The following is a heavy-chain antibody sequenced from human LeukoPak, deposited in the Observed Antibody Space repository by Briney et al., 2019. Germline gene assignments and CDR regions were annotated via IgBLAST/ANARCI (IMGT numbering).Heavy chain of an antibody. CDR2: ISYDGSNK. Sequence: GRSLRLSCAASGFTFSSYGMHWVRQAPGKGLEWVAVISYDGSNKYYADSVKGRFTISRDNSKNTLYLQINSLRAEDTAVYYCAKARGALDYWGQGTLVTVSS. CDR3: AKARGALDY. CDR1: GFTFSSYG. J-gene: IGHJ4*02. V-gene: IGHV3-30*18. D-gene: IGHD3-10*01.